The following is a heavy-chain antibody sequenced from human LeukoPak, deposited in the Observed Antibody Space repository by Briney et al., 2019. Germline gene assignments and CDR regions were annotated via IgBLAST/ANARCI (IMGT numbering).Heavy chain of an antibody. V-gene: IGHV3-21*01. CDR2: ISASSRYI. Sequence: GGSLRLSCAASGFTLSNYDMNWVRQAPGKGLEWVSSISASSRYIYYKDSVRGRFTISRDDAKNSLYLEMNSLRAEDTAVYYCARADCSSSTCYLRRSWFDPWGQGTLVTVSS. D-gene: IGHD2-2*01. J-gene: IGHJ5*02. CDR3: ARADCSSSTCYLRRSWFDP. CDR1: GFTLSNYD.